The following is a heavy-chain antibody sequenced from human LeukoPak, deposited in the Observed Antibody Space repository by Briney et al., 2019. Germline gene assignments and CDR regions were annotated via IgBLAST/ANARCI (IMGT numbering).Heavy chain of an antibody. V-gene: IGHV1-69*05. CDR1: GGTFSSYA. CDR2: IIPIFGTA. CDR3: ARGGSPMAVGDH. Sequence: ASVKVSCKASGGTFSSYAISWVRQAPGQGLEWMGGIIPIFGTANYAQKFQGRVTMTRNTSISTAYMELSSLRSEDTAVYYCARGGSPMAVGDHWGQGTLVTVSS. J-gene: IGHJ4*02. D-gene: IGHD6-19*01.